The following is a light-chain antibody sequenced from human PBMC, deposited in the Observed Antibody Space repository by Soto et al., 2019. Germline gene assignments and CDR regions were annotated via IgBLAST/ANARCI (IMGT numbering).Light chain of an antibody. CDR1: SSDDGGYNY. J-gene: IGLJ1*01. CDR3: SSYTSSNTPSYD. Sequence: QSVLTQPASVSGSPGQSITISCTGTSSDDGGYNYVSWYQQHPGKAPKLMIYDVSNRPSGVSNRFSGSKSGNTASLTISGLQAEVGADHYCSSYTSSNTPSYDFGTETKVT. V-gene: IGLV2-14*01. CDR2: DVS.